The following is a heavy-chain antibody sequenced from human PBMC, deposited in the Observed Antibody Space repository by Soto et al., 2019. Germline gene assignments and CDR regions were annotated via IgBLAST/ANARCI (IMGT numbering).Heavy chain of an antibody. V-gene: IGHV4-39*07. CDR2: IYYSGST. J-gene: IGHJ6*02. CDR1: GVSISSISYY. D-gene: IGHD3-22*01. Sequence: ASETLSLTCTVSGVSISSISYYWGWIRQPPGKGLEWIGSIYYSGSTYYNPSLKSRVTISVDTSKNQFSLKLSSVTAADTAVYYCARESQGGDSSGYYYQAPYYYGMDVWGQGTTVTVSS. CDR3: ARESQGGDSSGYYYQAPYYYGMDV.